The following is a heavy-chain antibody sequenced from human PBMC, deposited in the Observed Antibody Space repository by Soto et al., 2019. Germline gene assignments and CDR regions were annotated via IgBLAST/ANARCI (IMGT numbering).Heavy chain of an antibody. V-gene: IGHV1-69*01. CDR3: ARAPNILTVKYYFDY. CDR1: GGTFSSYS. CDR2: IIPIFGTA. D-gene: IGHD3-9*01. Sequence: VQLVQSGAEVKKPGSSVKVSCKASGGTFSSYSINWVRQAPGQGLEWMGGIIPIFGTANNAQKFQGRVTITADESATTVYMGLSSLRSEDTAVYYCARAPNILTVKYYFDYWGQGTLVTVSS. J-gene: IGHJ4*02.